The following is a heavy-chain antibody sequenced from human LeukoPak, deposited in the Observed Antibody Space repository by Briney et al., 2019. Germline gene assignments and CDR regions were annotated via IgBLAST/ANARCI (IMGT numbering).Heavy chain of an antibody. D-gene: IGHD1-26*01. CDR1: GGSISSYY. CDR3: ARHGGSYSYY. V-gene: IGHV4-59*08. J-gene: IGHJ4*02. CDR2: IYYSGTT. Sequence: SETLSLTCTVSGGSISSYYWSWIRQAPGKGLEWIGYIYYSGTTKYNPSLMGRVSISVDTSKNQFSLRLSSVAAADTAVYYCARHGGSYSYYWGQGTLVTVSS.